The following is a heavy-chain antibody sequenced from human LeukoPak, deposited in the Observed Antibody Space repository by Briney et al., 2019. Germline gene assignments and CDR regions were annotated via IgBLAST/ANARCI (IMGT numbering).Heavy chain of an antibody. CDR1: GGSFSGYY. CDR2: INHSGST. CDR3: ARVGLATMVRGVSRMAFDI. Sequence: SETLSLTCAVYGGSFSGYYWSWIRQPPGKGLEWIGEINHSGSTNYNPSLKSRVTISVDTSKNQFSLKLSSVTAADTAVYYCARVGLATMVRGVSRMAFDIWGQGTMVTVSS. J-gene: IGHJ3*02. D-gene: IGHD3-10*01. V-gene: IGHV4-34*01.